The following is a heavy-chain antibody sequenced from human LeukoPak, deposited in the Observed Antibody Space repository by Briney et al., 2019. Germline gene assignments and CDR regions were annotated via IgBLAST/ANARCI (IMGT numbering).Heavy chain of an antibody. J-gene: IGHJ4*02. CDR1: GGSTNTYC. D-gene: IGHD5-12*01. V-gene: IGHV4-4*07. CDR3: ARDRSGYSEYYFDY. CDR2: IYPSGST. Sequence: SETLSLTCTVSGGSTNTYCWSWIRQPAEKGLGWIGRIYPSGSTYYNPSLKSRVTISIDKSKNQFSLRLTSVTAADTAVYYCARDRSGYSEYYFDYWGKGSLVTVSS.